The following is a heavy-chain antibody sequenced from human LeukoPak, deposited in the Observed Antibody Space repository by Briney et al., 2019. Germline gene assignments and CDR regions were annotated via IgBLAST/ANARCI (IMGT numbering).Heavy chain of an antibody. CDR2: ISGSGGST. CDR1: GFTFSSYA. V-gene: IGHV3-23*01. J-gene: IGHJ4*02. CDR3: AKDLYVNFGGNSHLFDY. D-gene: IGHD4-23*01. Sequence: GGSLRLSCAASGFTFSSYAMSWVRQAPGKGLEWVSAISGSGGSTYYADSVKGRFTISRDNSKNTLYLQMNSLRAEDTAVYYCAKDLYVNFGGNSHLFDYWGQGTLVTVSP.